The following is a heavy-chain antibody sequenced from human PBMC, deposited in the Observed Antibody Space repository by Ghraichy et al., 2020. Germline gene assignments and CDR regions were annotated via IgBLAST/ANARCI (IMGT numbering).Heavy chain of an antibody. V-gene: IGHV3-48*03. J-gene: IGHJ6*02. CDR2: ISSSGSTI. CDR3: ARSGEGFGELLGLYYYYGMDV. CDR1: GFTFSSYE. Sequence: GGSLRLSCAASGFTFSSYEMNWVRQAPGKGLEWVSYISSSGSTIYYADSVKGRFTISRDNAKNSLYLQMNSLRAEDTAVYYCARSGEGFGELLGLYYYYGMDVWGQGTTVTVSS. D-gene: IGHD3-10*01.